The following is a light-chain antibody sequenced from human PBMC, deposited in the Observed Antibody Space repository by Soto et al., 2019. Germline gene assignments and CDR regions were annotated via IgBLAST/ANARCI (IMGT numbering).Light chain of an antibody. CDR3: SSSAGTNSFVL. CDR2: EVN. V-gene: IGLV2-8*01. Sequence: QSVLTQPPSASGSPGQSVTISCNGTSSDIGGYNSVSWYQQHPGKAPKLMIYEVNKRPLGVPERFSGSKSGNTASLTVSGLQADDEADYYCSSSAGTNSFVLFGGGTKLTVL. J-gene: IGLJ3*02. CDR1: SSDIGGYNS.